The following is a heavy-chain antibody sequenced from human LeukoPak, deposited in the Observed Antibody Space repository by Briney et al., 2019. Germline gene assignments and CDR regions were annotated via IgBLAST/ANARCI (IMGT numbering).Heavy chain of an antibody. CDR3: AKGSSSGRPYFFDY. D-gene: IGHD3-3*01. Sequence: GGSLRLSCAASGFTFSSYAMGWVRRAPGKGLDWFXAISGGSVGATYYADAVKGRFTISRDNSKTTLYLEMNSLRAEDTAVYYCAKGSSSGRPYFFDYWGQGSLVAVSS. J-gene: IGHJ4*02. V-gene: IGHV3-23*01. CDR1: GFTFSSYA. CDR2: ISGGSVGAT.